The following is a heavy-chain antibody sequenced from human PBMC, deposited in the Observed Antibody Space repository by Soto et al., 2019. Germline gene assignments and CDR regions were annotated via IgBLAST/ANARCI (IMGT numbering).Heavy chain of an antibody. CDR2: IHSGNGST. J-gene: IGHJ4*02. CDR1: GYTFTYYV. D-gene: IGHD2-21*01. V-gene: IGHV1-3*01. Sequence: SVNVSCQASGYTFTYYVVHWVRQAPGQRLEWMGWIHSGNGSTKYSERFQGRVTITRDTSATTVYMDLSSLTSEDTAVYYCARGRVVVVCDISYRAWGQGTMATVSS. CDR3: ARGRVVVVCDISYRA.